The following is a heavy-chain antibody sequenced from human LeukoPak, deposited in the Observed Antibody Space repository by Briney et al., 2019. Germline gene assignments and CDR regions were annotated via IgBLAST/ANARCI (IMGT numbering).Heavy chain of an antibody. V-gene: IGHV4-39*01. J-gene: IGHJ4*02. Sequence: SETLSLACTVSGGSISSGSYYWGWIRQPPGKGLEWIGTIHYSGSTYYNPSLKSRVTRSVDTSKNQFSLKLSSVTAADTAVYYCARHAGSSGYPSSFDYWGQGTLVTVSS. CDR3: ARHAGSSGYPSSFDY. D-gene: IGHD3-22*01. CDR2: IHYSGST. CDR1: GGSISSGSYY.